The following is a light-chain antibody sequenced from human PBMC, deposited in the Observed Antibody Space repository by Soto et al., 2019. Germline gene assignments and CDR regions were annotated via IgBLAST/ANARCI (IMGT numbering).Light chain of an antibody. CDR1: QSVSSY. V-gene: IGKV3-11*01. CDR2: DAS. CDR3: QQRSNWPPLT. J-gene: IGKJ4*01. Sequence: EIVLTQSPATLSLSPGERATLSCRASQSVSSYLAWYQQKPGQAPRLLIYDASNRATGIPARFSGSGSGTDFTLTISILEPEDFAVYYCQQRSNWPPLTFGGGTKVESK.